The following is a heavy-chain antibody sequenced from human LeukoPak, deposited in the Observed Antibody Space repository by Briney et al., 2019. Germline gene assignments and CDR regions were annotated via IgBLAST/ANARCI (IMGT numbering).Heavy chain of an antibody. D-gene: IGHD2-15*01. CDR3: ARVDCSGGSCYFDY. CDR2: INSDGSST. CDR1: GFTFSRYW. V-gene: IGHV3-74*01. Sequence: GGSLRLSCAASGFTFSRYWMHWVRQTPGKGLVWVSRINSDGSSTRCADSVKGRFTISRDNAKNTLDLQMSSLRAGDTAVYYCARVDCSGGSCYFDYWGQGTLVTVSS. J-gene: IGHJ4*02.